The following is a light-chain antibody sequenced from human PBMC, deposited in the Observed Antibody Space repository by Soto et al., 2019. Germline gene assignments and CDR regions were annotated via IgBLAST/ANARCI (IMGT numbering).Light chain of an antibody. Sequence: DIVMTQSPDSLAVSLGDSATINCNSNRMVFSNSKNRNHLSWYQQKPGQPPKLLIYWATTRESGVPDRFSGSGSGTDFTLTVSGLQAEDVAIYYCHQYFRSPLTFGGGTKVDIK. V-gene: IGKV4-1*01. CDR1: RMVFSNSKNRNH. J-gene: IGKJ4*01. CDR3: HQYFRSPLT. CDR2: WAT.